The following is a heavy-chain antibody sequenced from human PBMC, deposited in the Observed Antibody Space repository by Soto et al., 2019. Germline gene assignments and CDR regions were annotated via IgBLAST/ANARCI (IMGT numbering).Heavy chain of an antibody. J-gene: IGHJ4*02. CDR1: GGSISSGGYY. CDR2: IYYSGST. D-gene: IGHD3-16*02. CDR3: AGYYDYVWVSYRYVLSYFEY. Sequence: PSETLSLTCTVSGGSISSGGYYWSWIRQHPEKGLEWIGYIYYSGSTYYNPSLKSRVTISVDTSKNQFSLKLSSVTAADTAVYYCAGYYDYVWVSYRYVLSYFEYWGQGTLVTVFS. V-gene: IGHV4-31*03.